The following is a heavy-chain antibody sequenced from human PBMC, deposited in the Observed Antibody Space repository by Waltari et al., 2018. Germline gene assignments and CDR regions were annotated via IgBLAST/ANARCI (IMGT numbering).Heavy chain of an antibody. CDR2: VGFDGRNN. D-gene: IGHD3-22*01. CDR3: AKARGYYDSSSADA. CDR1: GFSFSVCG. V-gene: IGHV3-30*02. J-gene: IGHJ5*02. Sequence: QVHLVESGGGVVQPGGSLRLSCAASGFSFSVCGMHWVRQAPGKGLEWVAFVGFDGRNNYYAASVEGRFTLSRDNSKHTLYLQMNSLRDDDTAVYYCAKARGYYDSSSADAWGQGTLLTVSS.